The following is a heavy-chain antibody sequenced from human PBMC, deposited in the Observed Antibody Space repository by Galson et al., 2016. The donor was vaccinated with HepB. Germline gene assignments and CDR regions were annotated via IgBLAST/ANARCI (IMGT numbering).Heavy chain of an antibody. CDR2: ISSSSTI. CDR3: AGPLVPAASYYPYYGMDV. J-gene: IGHJ6*02. D-gene: IGHD2-2*01. CDR1: GFSFSTYN. V-gene: IGHV3-69-1*01. Sequence: SLRLSCAASGFSFSTYNMNWVRQAPGKGLEWVSYISSSSTIYYADSVKGRFTISRDNAKNSLYLQMNSLRAEDTAVYYCAGPLVPAASYYPYYGMDVWGQGTTVTVSS.